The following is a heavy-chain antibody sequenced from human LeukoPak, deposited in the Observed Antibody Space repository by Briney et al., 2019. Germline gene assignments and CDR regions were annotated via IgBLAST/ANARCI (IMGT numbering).Heavy chain of an antibody. CDR1: GFSLSTSGVG. V-gene: IGHV2-5*01. Sequence: SGPTLVNPTQTLTLTCTFSGFSLSTSGVGVGWIRQPPEKALEWLALIYWNDDKRYSPSLKSRLTITKDTSKNQVVLTMTNMDPVDTATYYCAHRKKQTECFDYWGQGTLVTVSS. J-gene: IGHJ4*02. D-gene: IGHD3-3*01. CDR3: AHRKKQTECFDY. CDR2: IYWNDDK.